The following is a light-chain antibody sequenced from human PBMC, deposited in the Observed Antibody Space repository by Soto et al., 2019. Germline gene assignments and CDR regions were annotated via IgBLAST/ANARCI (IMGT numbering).Light chain of an antibody. J-gene: IGKJ5*01. Sequence: TQCPSSLSASPGERATLSCRARQNLXSNFDWYQPKPGQAPRLLXDAASSRESGVPARLSGSGSGTNFTLTISSLQSEDFAAYYCQQYNSWPSTFGQGTRLEIK. CDR1: QNLXSN. V-gene: IGKV3-15*01. CDR3: QQYNSWPST. CDR2: AAS.